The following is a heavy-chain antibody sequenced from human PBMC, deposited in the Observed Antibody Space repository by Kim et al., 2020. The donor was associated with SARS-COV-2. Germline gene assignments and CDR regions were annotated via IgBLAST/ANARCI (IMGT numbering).Heavy chain of an antibody. CDR1: GGSITRTSYY. J-gene: IGHJ5*02. V-gene: IGHV4-39*01. CDR3: ASSWFGELFPCCFDP. CDR2: MYHTGSS. Sequence: SETLSLTCTVSGGSITRTSYYWGWIRQPPGEKMEWIASMYHTGSSYSNPSLRSRVTISVDTSKNQFSLKLHSVTDAAAAIYYCASSWFGELFPCCFDPWG. D-gene: IGHD3-10*01.